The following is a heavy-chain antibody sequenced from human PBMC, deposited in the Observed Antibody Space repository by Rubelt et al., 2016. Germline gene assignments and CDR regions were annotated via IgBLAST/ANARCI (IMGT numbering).Heavy chain of an antibody. J-gene: IGHJ4*02. D-gene: IGHD3-22*01. V-gene: IGHV4-39*01. CDR3: ARRFESSGWSPFDY. CDR1: GGSISSSSYY. Sequence: QLHLQESGPGLVKPSETLSLTCTVSGGSISSSSYYWGWIRQPPGKGLEWIGNIYYSGSTYYNPSLKSRVTLSVDTSKDQFSLKLIAVTAADTAMYYCARRFESSGWSPFDYWGQGTLVTVSS. CDR2: IYYSGST.